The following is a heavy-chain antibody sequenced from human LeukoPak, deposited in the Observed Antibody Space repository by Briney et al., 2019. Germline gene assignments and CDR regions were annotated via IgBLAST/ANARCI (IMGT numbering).Heavy chain of an antibody. V-gene: IGHV3-23*01. Sequence: GGSLRLSCAASTFTFSSYAMSWVRQAPGKGLEWVSAISAGADSTYYADSVQGRFTISRDNSKNTLFLQMSGLRAEDTAVYFCARVIDYGALDACDIWGQGTMVTVSS. CDR1: TFTFSSYA. J-gene: IGHJ3*02. CDR2: ISAGADST. CDR3: ARVIDYGALDACDI. D-gene: IGHD4-17*01.